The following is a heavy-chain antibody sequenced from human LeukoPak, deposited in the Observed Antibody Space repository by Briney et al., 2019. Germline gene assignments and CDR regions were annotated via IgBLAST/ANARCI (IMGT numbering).Heavy chain of an antibody. CDR2: INHSGST. D-gene: IGHD1-20*01. CDR3: ARGPPVITGTNCWFDP. Sequence: SETLSLTCAVYGGSFSGYYWSWVRQPPGKGLEWIGEINHSGSTNYNPSLKSRVTISVDTSKNQFSLKLSSVTAADTAVYYCARGPPVITGTNCWFDPWGQGTPVTVSS. J-gene: IGHJ5*02. CDR1: GGSFSGYY. V-gene: IGHV4-34*01.